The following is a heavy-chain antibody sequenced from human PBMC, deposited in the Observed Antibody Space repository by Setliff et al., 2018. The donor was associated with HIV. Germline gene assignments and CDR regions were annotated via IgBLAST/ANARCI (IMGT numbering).Heavy chain of an antibody. J-gene: IGHJ4*02. D-gene: IGHD1-26*01. V-gene: IGHV4-59*11. Sequence: SETLSLTCTVSGGSITGHYWSWIRQPPGKGLEWIGYIHYSGSSNYNPSLKSRVSISVDTSKKQVSLKLNSVTAADTAVYYCATGGHRLHDYWGQGTLVTVSS. CDR3: ATGGHRLHDY. CDR1: GGSITGHY. CDR2: IHYSGSS.